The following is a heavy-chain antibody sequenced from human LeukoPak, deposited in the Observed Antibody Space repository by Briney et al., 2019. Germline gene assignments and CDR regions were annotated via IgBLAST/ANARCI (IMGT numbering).Heavy chain of an antibody. V-gene: IGHV3-30*04. D-gene: IGHD3-10*01. J-gene: IGHJ4*02. CDR1: GFTFSNYA. Sequence: GGSLRLSCAASGFTFSNYAMYWVRQAPGKGLEWVTVISYDGSNKYFADSVKGRFTISRDNSKNTLYPQMNSLRIEDTAVYFCARTYGSGRYFDYWGQGTLVTVSS. CDR3: ARTYGSGRYFDY. CDR2: ISYDGSNK.